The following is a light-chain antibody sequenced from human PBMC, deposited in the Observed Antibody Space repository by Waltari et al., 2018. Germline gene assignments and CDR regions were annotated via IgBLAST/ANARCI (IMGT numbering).Light chain of an antibody. CDR1: QSVFSN. Sequence: DIVMTQSPATLSVSSGERATLSCRASQSVFSNVAWYQQKPGQAPRLLIFGAYTRATDIPGRFSGSGSGTEFTLTISSLQSEDAAVYYCLQYNDWPPWTFGQGTTVEIK. J-gene: IGKJ1*01. V-gene: IGKV3-15*01. CDR3: LQYNDWPPWT. CDR2: GAY.